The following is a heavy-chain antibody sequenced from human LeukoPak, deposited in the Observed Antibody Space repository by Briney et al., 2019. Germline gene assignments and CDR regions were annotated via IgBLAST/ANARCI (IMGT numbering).Heavy chain of an antibody. Sequence: QAGGSLRLSCAASGFTFSSYAMSGVRQAPGKGREGGSAISGSGGSTYYADSGKGRFTISRDNSKNTLYLQMNSLRAEDTAVYYCAGARITMIVVVNPTYWYFDLWGRGTLVTVSS. CDR1: GFTFSSYA. CDR2: ISGSGGST. CDR3: AGARITMIVVVNPTYWYFDL. J-gene: IGHJ2*01. D-gene: IGHD3-22*01. V-gene: IGHV3-23*01.